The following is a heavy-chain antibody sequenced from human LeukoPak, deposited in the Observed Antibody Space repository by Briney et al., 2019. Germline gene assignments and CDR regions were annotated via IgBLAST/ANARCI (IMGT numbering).Heavy chain of an antibody. J-gene: IGHJ4*02. V-gene: IGHV4-39*07. Sequence: SETLSLTCTVSGGSISSSSYYWGWIRQPPGKGLEWIGSIYYSGSTYYNPSLKSRVTISVDTSKNRFSLKLSSVTAADTAVYYCARDGVAAAMHFDYWGQGTLVTVSS. CDR2: IYYSGST. D-gene: IGHD2-2*01. CDR3: ARDGVAAAMHFDY. CDR1: GGSISSSSYY.